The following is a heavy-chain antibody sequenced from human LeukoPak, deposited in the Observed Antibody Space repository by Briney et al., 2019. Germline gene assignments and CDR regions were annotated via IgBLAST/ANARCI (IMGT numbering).Heavy chain of an antibody. V-gene: IGHV3-23*01. CDR3: AKSDCGSDGCKLLNY. Sequence: GGSLRLSCAASGFTFSHYAMSWVRQAPGKGLEWVSAINGGGDATKYAYSVQGRFTISRDNSKNTLSLQMNSLRVEDTAVYFCAKSDCGSDGCKLLNYWGQGTLVTVSS. CDR2: INGGGDAT. D-gene: IGHD2-21*01. CDR1: GFTFSHYA. J-gene: IGHJ4*02.